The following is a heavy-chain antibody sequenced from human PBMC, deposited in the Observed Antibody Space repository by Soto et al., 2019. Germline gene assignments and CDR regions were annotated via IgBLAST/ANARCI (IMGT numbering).Heavy chain of an antibody. V-gene: IGHV3-33*01. CDR2: IWYDGSNK. Sequence: PGGSLRLSCAASGFTFSSYGMHWVRQAPGKGLEWVAVIWYDGSNKYYADSVKGRFTISRDNSKNTLYLQMNSLRAEDTAVYYCARDQTHYDFWSCYLLESDYYYGMDVWGQGTTVTVSS. D-gene: IGHD3-3*01. J-gene: IGHJ6*02. CDR3: ARDQTHYDFWSCYLLESDYYYGMDV. CDR1: GFTFSSYG.